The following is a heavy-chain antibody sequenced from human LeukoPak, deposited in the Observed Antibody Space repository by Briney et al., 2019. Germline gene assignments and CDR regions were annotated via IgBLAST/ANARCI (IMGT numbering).Heavy chain of an antibody. CDR1: GGSISSSSYY. D-gene: IGHD4-23*01. CDR2: IYYSGST. J-gene: IGHJ3*02. Sequence: PSETLSLTCTVSGGSISSSSYYWGWIRQPPGKGLEWIGSIYYSGSTYYNPSLKSRVTISVDTSKNQFSLKLSSVTAADTAVYYCARASPPSPVVRGLGAFDIWGQGTMVTVSS. V-gene: IGHV4-39*07. CDR3: ARASPPSPVVRGLGAFDI.